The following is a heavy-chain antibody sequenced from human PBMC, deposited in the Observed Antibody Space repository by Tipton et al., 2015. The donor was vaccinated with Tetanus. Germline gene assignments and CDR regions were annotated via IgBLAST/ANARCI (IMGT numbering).Heavy chain of an antibody. CDR3: ARDRSYSGSWYANDAFDI. Sequence: TLSLTCTVSGGSISSYYWSWIRQPPGKGLEWIGYIYYSGSTNYNPSLKSRVTISVDTSKNQFSLKLSSVTAADTAVYYCARDRSYSGSWYANDAFDIWGQGTMVTVSS. J-gene: IGHJ3*02. CDR2: IYYSGST. CDR1: GGSISSYY. V-gene: IGHV4-59*01. D-gene: IGHD6-13*01.